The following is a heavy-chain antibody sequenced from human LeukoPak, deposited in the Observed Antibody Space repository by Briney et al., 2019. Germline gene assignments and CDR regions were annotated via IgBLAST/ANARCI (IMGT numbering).Heavy chain of an antibody. CDR3: AISGGYWAWAH. CDR1: GFTFDDYA. CDR2: ISWNSGSI. J-gene: IGHJ4*02. V-gene: IGHV3-9*01. D-gene: IGHD1-26*01. Sequence: GGSLRLSCAASGFTFDDYAMHWVRQAPGKGLEWVSGISWNSGSIGYADSVKGRFTISRDNAKNSLYLQMNSLRADDTAVYYCAISGGYWAWAHWGQGTLVTVSS.